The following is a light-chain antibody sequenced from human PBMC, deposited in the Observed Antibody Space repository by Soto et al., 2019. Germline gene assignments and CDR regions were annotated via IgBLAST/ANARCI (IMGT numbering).Light chain of an antibody. CDR1: QSISTY. J-gene: IGKJ1*01. Sequence: DILMTQSPSSLSASVGDRVTITCRASQSISTYLTWYQQKPGNAPNLLIWDASTLPSGVPARFRGSGSGTDVTLTISSLQVEDSATYYCQQTYTAPRTFGQGTKVEIK. CDR3: QQTYTAPRT. V-gene: IGKV1-39*01. CDR2: DAS.